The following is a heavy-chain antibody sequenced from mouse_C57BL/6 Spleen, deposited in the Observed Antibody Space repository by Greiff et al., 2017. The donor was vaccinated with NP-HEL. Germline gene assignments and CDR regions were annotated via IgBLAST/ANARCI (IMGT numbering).Heavy chain of an antibody. J-gene: IGHJ4*01. Sequence: VQLQQPGAELVRPGSSVKLSCKASGYTFTSYWMHWVKQRPIQGLEWIGNIDPSDSETHYNQKFKDKSTLTVDKSSSTAYMQLSSLTSEYAAVYYGARWDGNFPMDYWGQGTSVTVSS. CDR3: ARWDGNFPMDY. CDR1: GYTFTSYW. CDR2: IDPSDSET. D-gene: IGHD2-1*01. V-gene: IGHV1-52*01.